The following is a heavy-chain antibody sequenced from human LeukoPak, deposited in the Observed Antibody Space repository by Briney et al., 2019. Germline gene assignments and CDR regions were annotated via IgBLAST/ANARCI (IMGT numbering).Heavy chain of an antibody. Sequence: PSETLSLTCTVSGGSISSSSYYWGWIRQLPGKGLEWIGSIYYSGSTYYNPSLKSRVTISVDTSKNQFSLKLSSVTSADTAFYYCARGGRIAAVDYWGQGTLVTVSS. CDR1: GGSISSSSYY. D-gene: IGHD6-13*01. J-gene: IGHJ4*02. CDR2: IYYSGST. V-gene: IGHV4-39*07. CDR3: ARGGRIAAVDY.